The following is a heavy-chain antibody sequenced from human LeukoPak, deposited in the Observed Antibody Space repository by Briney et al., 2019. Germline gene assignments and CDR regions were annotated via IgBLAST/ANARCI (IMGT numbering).Heavy chain of an antibody. CDR2: IYYSGST. D-gene: IGHD3-3*01. Sequence: KPSETLSLTCTVSGGSISSYYWSWIRQPPGKGLEWIGYIYYSGSTNYNPSLKSRVTISVDTSKNQFSLKLSSVTAAYTAVYYCARVWHYDFWSGYYFDYWGQGTLVTVSS. J-gene: IGHJ4*02. CDR3: ARVWHYDFWSGYYFDY. CDR1: GGSISSYY. V-gene: IGHV4-59*01.